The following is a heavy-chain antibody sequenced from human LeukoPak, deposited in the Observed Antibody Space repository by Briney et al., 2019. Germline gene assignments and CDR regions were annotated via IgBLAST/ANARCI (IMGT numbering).Heavy chain of an antibody. CDR1: GYTFTGYY. J-gene: IGHJ4*02. D-gene: IGHD1-26*01. V-gene: IGHV1-2*02. CDR2: INPNSGGT. CDR3: ARDFAGSYPDNTVDY. Sequence: ASVKVSCKASGYTFTGYYIHWVRQAPGQGLEWMGWINPNSGGTNYAQKFQGRVTMTRDTSITTAYMEVSRLRSDDTAVYYCARDFAGSYPDNTVDYWGQGTLVTVSS.